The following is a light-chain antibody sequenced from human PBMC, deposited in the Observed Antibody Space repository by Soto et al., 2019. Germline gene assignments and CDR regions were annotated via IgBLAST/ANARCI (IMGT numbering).Light chain of an antibody. CDR1: TGAVTSGHL. Sequence: QAVVTQEPSLTVSPGDTVTLTCGSSTGAVTSGHLPSWVQQKPGQAPMTLIYATSNTHSWTPARFSGSLLGGKAALTLSGAQPEDEAEYYCLLTDPGVRVFGTGTKLTVL. CDR2: ATS. CDR3: LLTDPGVRV. J-gene: IGLJ1*01. V-gene: IGLV7-46*01.